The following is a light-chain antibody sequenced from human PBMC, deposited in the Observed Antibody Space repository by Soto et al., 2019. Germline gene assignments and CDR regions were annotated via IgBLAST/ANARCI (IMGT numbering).Light chain of an antibody. J-gene: IGKJ1*01. Sequence: DIVMTQSPDSLAVSLGERATINCKSSQSVLYSSNNKNYLAWYQQKPGQPPKLLIYWASTRESGVPDRLSGSGSGTDFTLTISSLQAEDVAVYYCQQYYRTPQTFGQGTKVEIK. CDR2: WAS. CDR3: QQYYRTPQT. V-gene: IGKV4-1*01. CDR1: QSVLYSSNNKNY.